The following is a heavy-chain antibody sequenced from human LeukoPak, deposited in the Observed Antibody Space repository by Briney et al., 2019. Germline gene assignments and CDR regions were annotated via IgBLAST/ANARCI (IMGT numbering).Heavy chain of an antibody. CDR3: ASNSYGGAFDI. CDR2: IGTAGDT. D-gene: IGHD3-10*01. J-gene: IGHJ3*02. V-gene: IGHV3-13*01. CDR1: GFTFSSYD. Sequence: GGSLRLSCAASGFTFSSYDMHWVRQATGKGLEWVSAIGTAGDTYYPGSVKGRFTISRENAKNSLYLQMNSLRAGDTAVYYCASNSYGGAFDIWGQGTMVTVSS.